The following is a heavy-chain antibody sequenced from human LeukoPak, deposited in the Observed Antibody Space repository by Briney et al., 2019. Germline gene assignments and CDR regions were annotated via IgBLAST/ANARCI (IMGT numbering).Heavy chain of an antibody. D-gene: IGHD4-11*01. V-gene: IGHV5-51*01. CDR1: GYSFTSYW. CDR2: IYPGDSDT. J-gene: IGHJ5*02. CDR3: ARGHDHSNRNWFDP. Sequence: HGESLRISCKGSGYSFTSYWIGWVRQMPGKGLEWMGSIYPGDSDTRYSPSFQGQVTISADKSISTAYLQWSSLKASDTAMYYCARGHDHSNRNWFDPWGQGTLVTVSS.